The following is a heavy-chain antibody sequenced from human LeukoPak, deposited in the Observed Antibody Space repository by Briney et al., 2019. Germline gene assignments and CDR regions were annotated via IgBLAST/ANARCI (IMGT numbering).Heavy chain of an antibody. V-gene: IGHV4-59*12. D-gene: IGHD7-27*01. CDR2: IYYSGST. CDR1: GGSISSYY. Sequence: SETLSLTCTVSGGSISSYYWSWIRQPPGKGLEWIGYIYYSGSTNYNPSLKSRVTISVDTSKNQFSLKLSSVTAADTAVYYCARGPTWGAYSDYWGQGTLVTVSS. J-gene: IGHJ4*02. CDR3: ARGPTWGAYSDY.